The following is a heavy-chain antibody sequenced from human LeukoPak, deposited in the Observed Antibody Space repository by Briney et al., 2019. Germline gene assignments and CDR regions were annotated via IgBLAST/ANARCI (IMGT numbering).Heavy chain of an antibody. Sequence: GGSLRLSCAASGFTFSSYAMSWVRQAPGKGLEWVSAISGSGGSTYYADSVKGRFTISRDNSRDTLYLQMNSLRAEDTAVYYCAKSARERNCGGGSCYLFLPFDYWGQGTLVTVSS. CDR2: ISGSGGST. J-gene: IGHJ4*02. CDR3: AKSARERNCGGGSCYLFLPFDY. D-gene: IGHD2-15*01. CDR1: GFTFSSYA. V-gene: IGHV3-23*01.